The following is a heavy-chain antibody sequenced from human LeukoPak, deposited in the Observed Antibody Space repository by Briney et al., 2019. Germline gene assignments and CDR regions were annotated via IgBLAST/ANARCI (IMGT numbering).Heavy chain of an antibody. CDR2: INHSGST. J-gene: IGHJ4*02. V-gene: IGHV4-34*01. CDR3: ARVQRRRYNWNDAGDY. D-gene: IGHD1-1*01. CDR1: GGSFSGYY. Sequence: SETLSLTCAVYGGSFSGYYWSWIRQPPGKGLEWVGEINHSGSTNYNPSLKSRVTISVHTSKNQFSLKLSSVTAADTAVYYCARVQRRRYNWNDAGDYWGQGTLVTVS.